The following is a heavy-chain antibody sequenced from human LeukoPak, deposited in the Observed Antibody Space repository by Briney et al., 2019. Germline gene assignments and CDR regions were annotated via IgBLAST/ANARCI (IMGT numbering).Heavy chain of an antibody. CDR3: ARARSSGWYGSHYYFDY. Sequence: SVKVSCKASGGTFSSYAISWVRQAPGQGLEWMGGIIPIFGTANYAQKFQGRVTITADESTSTAYMELSSLRSEDTAVYYCARARSSGWYGSHYYFDYWGQGTLVTVSS. J-gene: IGHJ4*02. CDR1: GGTFSSYA. CDR2: IIPIFGTA. D-gene: IGHD6-19*01. V-gene: IGHV1-69*13.